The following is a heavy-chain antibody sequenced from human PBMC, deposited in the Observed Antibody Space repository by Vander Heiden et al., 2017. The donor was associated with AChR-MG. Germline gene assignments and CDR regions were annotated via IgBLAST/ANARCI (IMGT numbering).Heavy chain of an antibody. Sequence: QVQLVQSGAEVKKPGSSVKVSCKASGGTFSSYAISWVPQAPGQGLEWMGGIIPIFGTANYAQKFQGRVTITADESTSTAYMELSSLRSEDTAVYYCARDRSIAARPGSPERPNYYYYMDVWGKGTTVTVSS. CDR3: ARDRSIAARPGSPERPNYYYYMDV. CDR2: IIPIFGTA. CDR1: GGTFSSYA. D-gene: IGHD6-6*01. J-gene: IGHJ6*03. V-gene: IGHV1-69*01.